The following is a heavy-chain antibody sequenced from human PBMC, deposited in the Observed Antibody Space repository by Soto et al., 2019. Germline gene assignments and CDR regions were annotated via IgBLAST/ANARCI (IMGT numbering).Heavy chain of an antibody. CDR2: IYYGGSI. J-gene: IGHJ5*02. D-gene: IGHD3-22*01. CDR1: GGSISSGY. V-gene: IGHV4-59*01. CDR3: TGAYYDVSVYSLDP. Sequence: NPSETLSLTCSVSGGSISSGYWTWIRQPPGKGLEWIGYIYYGGSINYNPSLKSRVIISVDTAKNQFSLRLSSVSAADTAVYYCTGAYYDVSVYSLDPWGQGTSVTVSS.